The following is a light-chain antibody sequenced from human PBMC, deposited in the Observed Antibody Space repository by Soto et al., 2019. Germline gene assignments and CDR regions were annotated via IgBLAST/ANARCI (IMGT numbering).Light chain of an antibody. Sequence: EIVMTQSPATLSVSPGERATLSCRASRSVSSNLAWYQQKPGQAPRLLIYGASTRATGIPARFSGSGSGTEFTLTISSLQSEGFAVYYCQQYNNWPPEGTFGQGTKVDIK. CDR1: RSVSSN. V-gene: IGKV3-15*01. CDR2: GAS. CDR3: QQYNNWPPEGT. J-gene: IGKJ1*01.